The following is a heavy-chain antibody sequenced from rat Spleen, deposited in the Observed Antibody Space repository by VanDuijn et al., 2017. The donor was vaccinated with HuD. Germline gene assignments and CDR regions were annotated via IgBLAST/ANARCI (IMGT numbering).Heavy chain of an antibody. D-gene: IGHD4-4*01. Sequence: EVRLVESGGGLVRPGRSLKLSCTASGFTFSDYFMAWVRQAPTKGLEWVASISYDSSGTYYRDSVKGRFTISRDNTKRTLYLQMDSLRSEDTATYYCARRNSGIFDYWGQGVMVTVSS. CDR2: ISYDSSGT. V-gene: IGHV5-29*01. CDR1: GFTFSDYF. CDR3: ARRNSGIFDY. J-gene: IGHJ2*01.